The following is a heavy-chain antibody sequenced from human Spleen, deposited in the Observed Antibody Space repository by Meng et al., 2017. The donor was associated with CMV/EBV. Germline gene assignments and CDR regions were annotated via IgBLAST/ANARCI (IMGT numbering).Heavy chain of an antibody. CDR1: GSTSTSYW. CDR2: IFPNDSDT. D-gene: IGHD2-2*01. Sequence: IACKASGSTSTSYWIAAVRQMPGKGLECMGVIFPNDSDTIYSPSVEGQVTMSADKSTSTAYLQWTSLKASDTATYYCARRSSSSLDSWGQGTVVTVSS. J-gene: IGHJ4*02. V-gene: IGHV5-51*01. CDR3: ARRSSSSLDS.